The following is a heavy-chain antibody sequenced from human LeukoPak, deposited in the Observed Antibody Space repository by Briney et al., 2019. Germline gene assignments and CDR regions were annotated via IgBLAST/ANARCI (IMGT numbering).Heavy chain of an antibody. CDR1: GYTFSSYY. Sequence: ASVKVSCKASGYTFSSYYMHWVRQAPGQGLEWMGIINPSGGSTKYAQKLQGRVTMTSDTSTSTVYMELSSLRSEDTAVYYCARDDSSGPQVYWGREPWSPSPQ. V-gene: IGHV1-46*01. CDR2: INPSGGST. D-gene: IGHD3-22*01. CDR3: ARDDSSGPQVY. J-gene: IGHJ4*02.